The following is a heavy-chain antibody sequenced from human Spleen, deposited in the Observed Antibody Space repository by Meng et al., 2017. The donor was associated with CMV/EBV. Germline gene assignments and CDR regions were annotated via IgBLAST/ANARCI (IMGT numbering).Heavy chain of an antibody. CDR3: ARLGYFYYTLDV. CDR2: INYSGST. V-gene: IGHV4-34*01. J-gene: IGHJ6*02. D-gene: IGHD6-6*01. CDR1: GGSFSGYS. Sequence: SETLSLTCAVYGGSFSGYSWNWIRQPPGKGLEWMGYINYSGSTYYNSSHKRRITISVGRSRSQFSLKVSSVTAADTAVYYCARLGYFYYTLDVWGRGTRVTVSS.